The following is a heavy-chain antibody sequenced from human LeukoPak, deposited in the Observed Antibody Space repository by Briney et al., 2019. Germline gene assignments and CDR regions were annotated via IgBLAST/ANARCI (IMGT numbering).Heavy chain of an antibody. CDR3: AGGGYGHTLRY. Sequence: PGGSLRLSCAASGFSFSSYPMHWVRQAPGKGLEYVSVIGSNGDGIYYANSVKGRFTISRDNSKNTLYLQMSSLRTEDMAVYYCAGGGYGHTLRYWGQGTLVTVSS. CDR1: GFSFSSYP. V-gene: IGHV3-64*01. J-gene: IGHJ4*02. D-gene: IGHD2-15*01. CDR2: IGSNGDGI.